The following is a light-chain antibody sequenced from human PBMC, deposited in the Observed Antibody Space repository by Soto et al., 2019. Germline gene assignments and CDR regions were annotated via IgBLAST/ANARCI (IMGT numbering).Light chain of an antibody. V-gene: IGLV1-40*01. J-gene: IGLJ1*01. CDR3: QSYDSSLSGFYV. Sequence: QSVLTQPPSVSGAPGQRGTISCTGSSSNIGAGYDVHWYQQLPGTAPNLLIYGNSNRPSGVPDRFSGSKSGTSASLAITGLQAEDEADYYCQSYDSSLSGFYVFGTGTKLTVL. CDR1: SSNIGAGYD. CDR2: GNS.